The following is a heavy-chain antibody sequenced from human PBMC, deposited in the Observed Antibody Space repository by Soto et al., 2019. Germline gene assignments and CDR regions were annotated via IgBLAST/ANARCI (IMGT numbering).Heavy chain of an antibody. Sequence: GGSLRLSCAASGFTFSSYAMSWVRQAPGKGLEWVSAISGSGGSTYYADSVKGRFTISRDNSKNTLYLQMNSLRAEDTAVYYCATYCSSTSCWDMDVWGKGTTVTVSS. J-gene: IGHJ6*03. CDR3: ATYCSSTSCWDMDV. CDR2: ISGSGGST. CDR1: GFTFSSYA. D-gene: IGHD2-2*01. V-gene: IGHV3-23*01.